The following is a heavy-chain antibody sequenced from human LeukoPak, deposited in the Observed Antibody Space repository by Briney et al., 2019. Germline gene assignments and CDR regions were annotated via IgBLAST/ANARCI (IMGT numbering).Heavy chain of an antibody. Sequence: GGSLRLSCAASKFTFSTYGMNWVRQAPGKGLEWVSSISSSSSYIYYADSVKGRFTISRDNAKNSLYLQMNSLRAEDTAVYYCASHKDLRRFDYWGQGTLVTVSS. CDR2: ISSSSSYI. CDR1: KFTFSTYG. D-gene: IGHD4-17*01. CDR3: ASHKDLRRFDY. J-gene: IGHJ4*02. V-gene: IGHV3-21*01.